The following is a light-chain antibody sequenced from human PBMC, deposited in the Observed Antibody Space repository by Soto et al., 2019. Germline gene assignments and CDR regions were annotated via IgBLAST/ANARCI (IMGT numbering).Light chain of an antibody. CDR1: QVISNF. J-gene: IGKJ4*01. V-gene: IGKV1-33*01. CDR2: DAY. Sequence: DIQMTQSPSSLSASVGDRVTITCQASQVISNFLNWYQQKPGKAPKLLIYDAYNLETGVPPRFRGRGSGTDFTFTISSLQPEDIAKYYCQQHDNLSLTFGGGTKVEIK. CDR3: QQHDNLSLT.